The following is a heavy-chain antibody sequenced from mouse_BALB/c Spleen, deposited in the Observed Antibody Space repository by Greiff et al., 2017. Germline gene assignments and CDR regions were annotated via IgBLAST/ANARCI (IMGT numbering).Heavy chain of an antibody. D-gene: IGHD2-3*01. CDR3: ARSDGYYAMDD. J-gene: IGHJ4*01. CDR2: INPGSGGT. V-gene: IGHV1-54*03. Sequence: VQLQQSGAELVRPGTSVKVSCKASGYAFTNYLIEWVKQRPGQGLEWIGVINPGSGGTNYNEKFKGKATLTADKSSSTAYMQLSSLTSDDSAVYFCARSDGYYAMDDGGQGTSVTVSS. CDR1: GYAFTNYL.